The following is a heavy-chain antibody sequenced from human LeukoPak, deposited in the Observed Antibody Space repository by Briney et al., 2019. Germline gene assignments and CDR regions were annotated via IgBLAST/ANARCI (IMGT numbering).Heavy chain of an antibody. Sequence: GRSLRLSCAAPGFTFSSYGMHWVRQAPGKGLEWVAVISYDGSNKYYADSVKGRFTISRDNSKNTLYLQVNSLRVEDTAVYYCAPEGDGYILFDYWGQGTLVTVSS. V-gene: IGHV3-30*03. CDR1: GFTFSSYG. CDR2: ISYDGSNK. J-gene: IGHJ4*02. CDR3: APEGDGYILFDY. D-gene: IGHD5-24*01.